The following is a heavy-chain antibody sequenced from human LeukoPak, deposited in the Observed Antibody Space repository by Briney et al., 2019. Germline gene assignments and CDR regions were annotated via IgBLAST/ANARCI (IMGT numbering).Heavy chain of an antibody. CDR3: ANSYANSRPFYDY. CDR2: MSGDGVYT. CDR1: GFTFSSYA. V-gene: IGHV3-23*01. J-gene: IGHJ4*02. Sequence: GGSLRLSCAASGFTFSSYAMTWVRQTPEKGLKWVSAMSGDGVYTYYTDSVRGRFTSSRDNSKNTLFLQMNSLRAEDTAIYFCANSYANSRPFYDYWGQGILVIVSS. D-gene: IGHD4-23*01.